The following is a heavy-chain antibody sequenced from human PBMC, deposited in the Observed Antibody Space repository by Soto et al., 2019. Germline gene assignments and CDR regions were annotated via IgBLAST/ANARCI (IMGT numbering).Heavy chain of an antibody. Sequence: QVQLVESGGGVVQPGRSLRLSCAASGFTFSSYGMHWVRQAPGKGLEWVAVIWYAGSNKYYADSVKGRFTISRDNSKNTLYLQMNSLRAEDTAVYYCAREVRPAAPTRSYYYGMDVWGQGTTVTVSS. CDR3: AREVRPAAPTRSYYYGMDV. CDR2: IWYAGSNK. V-gene: IGHV3-33*01. D-gene: IGHD2-2*01. J-gene: IGHJ6*02. CDR1: GFTFSSYG.